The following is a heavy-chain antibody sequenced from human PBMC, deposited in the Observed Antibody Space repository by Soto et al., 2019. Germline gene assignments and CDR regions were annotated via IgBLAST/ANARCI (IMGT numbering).Heavy chain of an antibody. CDR2: IYHSGST. D-gene: IGHD1-26*01. CDR3: ARSTYYEYFQH. V-gene: IGHV4-59*01. Sequence: KPSETLSLTCTVSGGSLSSYYWSWIRQPPGKGLEWSAYIYHSGSTNYNPSLKSRVTISVDTSRDQFSLKLSSVTPADTAIYYCARSTYYEYFQHWGQGALVTVSS. CDR1: GGSLSSYY. J-gene: IGHJ1*01.